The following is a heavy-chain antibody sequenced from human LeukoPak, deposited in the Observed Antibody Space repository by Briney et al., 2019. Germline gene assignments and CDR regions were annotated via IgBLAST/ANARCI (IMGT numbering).Heavy chain of an antibody. CDR2: IKQDGSEK. CDR3: ARFGTYLDYFDN. J-gene: IGHJ4*02. D-gene: IGHD1-26*01. V-gene: IGHV3-7*01. Sequence: GVANIKQDGSEKYYVDSVKGRFTLSRDNAKNSLYLQMSSLRAEDTAVYYCARFGTYLDYFDNWGQGSLVTVSS.